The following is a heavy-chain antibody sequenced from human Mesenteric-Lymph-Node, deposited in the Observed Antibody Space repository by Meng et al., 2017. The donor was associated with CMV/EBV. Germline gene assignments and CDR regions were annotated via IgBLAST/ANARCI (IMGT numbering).Heavy chain of an antibody. CDR3: ARGDTGVFTKGLTAIDY. V-gene: IGHV3-21*01. Sequence: GGSLRLSCAASGFIFSNHNMNWVRQAPGKGLEWVSSISARSSYIYYADSVRGRVTISRDNPKDRLYLQMHSLRVEDTATYFCARGDTGVFTKGLTAIDYWGQGSLVTVSS. CDR2: ISARSSYI. J-gene: IGHJ4*02. D-gene: IGHD2-8*02. CDR1: GFIFSNHN.